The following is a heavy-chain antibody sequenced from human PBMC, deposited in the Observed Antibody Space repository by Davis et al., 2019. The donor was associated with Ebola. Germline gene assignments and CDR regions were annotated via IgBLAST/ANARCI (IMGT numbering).Heavy chain of an antibody. J-gene: IGHJ4*02. D-gene: IGHD6-13*01. CDR1: GFTVSSNY. Sequence: GESLKISCAASGFTVSSNYMSWVRQAPGKGLEWVSVIYSGGSTYYADSVKGRFTISRDNSKNTLYLQMNSLRAEDTAVYYCARGRSAAGMNHYFDYWGQGTLVTVSS. CDR3: ARGRSAAGMNHYFDY. V-gene: IGHV3-66*01. CDR2: IYSGGST.